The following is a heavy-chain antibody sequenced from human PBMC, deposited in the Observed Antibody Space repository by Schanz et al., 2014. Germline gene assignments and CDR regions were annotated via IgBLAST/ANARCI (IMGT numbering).Heavy chain of an antibody. D-gene: IGHD3-3*01. CDR1: GFNFSNYD. V-gene: IGHV3-30*03. J-gene: IGHJ6*02. CDR3: ARFLARYQYYGVDV. CDR2: IYYNGTNK. Sequence: VQLVQSGGGLVQPGGSLRLSCAASGFNFSNYDIHWVRQAPGKGLEWVALIYYNGTNKYYADSVKGRFTISRDNSQNTLYLQMNTLRTEDTAVYYCARFLARYQYYGVDVWGQGTTVIVSS.